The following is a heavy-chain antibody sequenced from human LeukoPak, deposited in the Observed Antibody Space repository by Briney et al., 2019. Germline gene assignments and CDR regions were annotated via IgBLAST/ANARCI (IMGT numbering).Heavy chain of an antibody. CDR2: ISSSGSTI. CDR3: ARESYDFWSGYSGYSYGYFDY. V-gene: IGHV3-11*01. CDR1: GFTFSDYY. Sequence: PGGSLRLSCAASGFTFSDYYMSWIRQAPGKGLEWVSYISSSGSTIYYADSVKGRFTISRDNAKNSLYLQMNSLRAEDTAVYYCARESYDFWSGYSGYSYGYFDYRGQGTLVTVSS. D-gene: IGHD3-3*01. J-gene: IGHJ4*02.